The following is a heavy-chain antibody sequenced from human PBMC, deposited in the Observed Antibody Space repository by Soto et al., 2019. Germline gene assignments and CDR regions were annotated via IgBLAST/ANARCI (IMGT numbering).Heavy chain of an antibody. J-gene: IGHJ4*02. CDR3: ARARDGWELLLDY. CDR2: IWYDGSNK. V-gene: IGHV3-33*01. D-gene: IGHD1-26*01. CDR1: GFTFSSYG. Sequence: GGSLRLSCAASGFTFSSYGMHWVRQAPGKGLEWVAVIWYDGSNKYYADSVKGRFTISRDNSKNTLYLQMNSLRAEDTAVYYCARARDGWELLLDYWGQGTLVTVSS.